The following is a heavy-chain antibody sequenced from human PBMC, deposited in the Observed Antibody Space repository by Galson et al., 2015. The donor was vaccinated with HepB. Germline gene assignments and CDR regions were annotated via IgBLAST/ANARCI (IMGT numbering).Heavy chain of an antibody. CDR3: AKDAYSSGWYLPWRNIKTYYFDY. D-gene: IGHD6-19*01. V-gene: IGHV3-43*01. J-gene: IGHJ4*02. CDR2: VSWDGDNT. Sequence: SLRLSCAASGFTFNDYTMHWVRQAPGKGLEWVSLVSWDGDNTYYADSVKGRFTISRDNSRNSLYLQMNSLRPEDTALYYCAKDAYSSGWYLPWRNIKTYYFDYWGQGTLVTVSS. CDR1: GFTFNDYT.